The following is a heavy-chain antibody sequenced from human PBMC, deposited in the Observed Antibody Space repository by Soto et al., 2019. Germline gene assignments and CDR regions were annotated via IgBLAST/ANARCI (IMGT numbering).Heavy chain of an antibody. D-gene: IGHD2-2*01. Sequence: ASVKVSCKASGYTFTGYYMHWVRQAPGQGLEWMGWINPNSGGTNYAQKFQGRVTMTRDTSISTAYMELSRLRSDDTAVYYCASSAVVPAAIFHYDYYGMDVWGQGTTVTVSS. CDR1: GYTFTGYY. CDR3: ASSAVVPAAIFHYDYYGMDV. J-gene: IGHJ6*02. CDR2: INPNSGGT. V-gene: IGHV1-2*02.